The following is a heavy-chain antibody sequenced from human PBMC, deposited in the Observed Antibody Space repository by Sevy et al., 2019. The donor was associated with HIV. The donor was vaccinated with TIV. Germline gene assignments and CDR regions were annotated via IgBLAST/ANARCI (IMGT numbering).Heavy chain of an antibody. CDR2: IYYSGST. D-gene: IGHD6-13*01. CDR1: GGSVSSGSYY. V-gene: IGHV4-61*01. CDR3: ARESIAAAGKNDY. Sequence: SETRSLTCTVSGGSVSSGSYYWSWIRQPPGKGLEWIGYIYYSGSTNYNPSLKSRVTISVDTSKNQFSLKLSSVTAADTAVYYCARESIAAAGKNDYWGQGTLVTVSS. J-gene: IGHJ4*02.